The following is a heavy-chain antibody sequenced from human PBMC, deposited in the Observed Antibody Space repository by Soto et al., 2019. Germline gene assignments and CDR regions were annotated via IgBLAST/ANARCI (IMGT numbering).Heavy chain of an antibody. D-gene: IGHD1-7*01. CDR3: ARSFRLYNWNYGDAFDI. Sequence: SETLSLTCTVSGGSISSYYWSWIRQPPGKGLEWIGYIYYSGSTNYNPSLKSQVTISVDTSKNQFSLKLSSVTAADTAVYYCARSFRLYNWNYGDAFDIWGQGTMVTVSS. CDR1: GGSISSYY. CDR2: IYYSGST. J-gene: IGHJ3*02. V-gene: IGHV4-59*01.